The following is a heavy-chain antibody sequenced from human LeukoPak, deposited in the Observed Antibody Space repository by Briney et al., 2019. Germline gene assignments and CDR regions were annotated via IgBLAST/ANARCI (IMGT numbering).Heavy chain of an antibody. V-gene: IGHV1-8*01. D-gene: IGHD3-22*01. CDR1: GYTFTSYD. J-gene: IGHJ4*02. CDR3: ARGGRYYDSSGYYGLFGETKSIDY. Sequence: ASVKVSCKASGYTFTSYDINWVRQATGQGLEWMGWMNRNSGNTGYAQKFQGRVTMTRNTSISTAYMELSSLRSEDTAVYYCARGGRYYDSSGYYGLFGETKSIDYWGQGTLVTVSS. CDR2: MNRNSGNT.